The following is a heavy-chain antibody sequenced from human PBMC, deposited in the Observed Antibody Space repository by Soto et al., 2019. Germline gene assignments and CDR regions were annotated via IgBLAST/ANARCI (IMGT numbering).Heavy chain of an antibody. CDR3: ARERGSYLMGYYYGMDV. CDR1: GFTFSSYA. CDR2: ISYDGSNK. J-gene: IGHJ6*02. Sequence: GGSLRLSCAASGFTFSSYAMHWVRQAPGKGLEWVAVISYDGSNKYYADSVKGRFTISRDNSKNTLYLQMNSLRAEDTAVYYCARERGSYLMGYYYGMDVWGQGTTVTVSS. V-gene: IGHV3-30-3*01. D-gene: IGHD1-26*01.